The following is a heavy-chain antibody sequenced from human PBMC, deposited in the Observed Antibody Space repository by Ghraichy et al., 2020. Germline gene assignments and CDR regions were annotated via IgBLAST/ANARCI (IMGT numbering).Heavy chain of an antibody. CDR1: GFTFSSFA. D-gene: IGHD1-26*01. J-gene: IGHJ2*01. CDR2: ISGSGGST. V-gene: IGHV3-23*01. Sequence: GGSLRLSCAASGFTFSSFAMSWVRQAQGKGLEWVSTISGSGGSTYYADSVKGRFTISRDNSKNTLYLQMNSLRAEDTAVYYCAKGKGSGSYFNWSFNVWGRGTLVTVSS. CDR3: AKGKGSGSYFNWSFNV.